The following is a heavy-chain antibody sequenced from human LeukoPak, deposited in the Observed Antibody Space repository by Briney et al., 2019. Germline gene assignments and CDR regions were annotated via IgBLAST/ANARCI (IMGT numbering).Heavy chain of an antibody. V-gene: IGHV3-30*02. D-gene: IGHD2-2*01. CDR2: VRYDGSNK. J-gene: IGHJ4*02. Sequence: SGGSLRLSCAASGFTFSSYGMHWVRQAPGKGLEWVAFVRYDGSNKYYADSVKGRFTISRDNSKNTLYLQMNSLRAEDTAVYYCAKDYRAFGVVVPAAMLFDYWGQGTLVTVSS. CDR3: AKDYRAFGVVVPAAMLFDY. CDR1: GFTFSSYG.